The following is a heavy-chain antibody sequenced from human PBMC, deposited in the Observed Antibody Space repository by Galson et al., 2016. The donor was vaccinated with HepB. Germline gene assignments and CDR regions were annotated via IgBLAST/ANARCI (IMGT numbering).Heavy chain of an antibody. Sequence: SLRLSCAAYGFNFSRYALHWVRQAPGKGLEYVSAISSNGGTTYYADSVKGRFTISRDNFKNTLYLQMSSLRAEDTAVYYCVKDFDYVWGSFRFQTKYYFDYWGQGTLVTFSS. CDR2: ISSNGGTT. V-gene: IGHV3-64D*06. CDR1: GFNFSRYA. D-gene: IGHD3-16*02. J-gene: IGHJ4*02. CDR3: VKDFDYVWGSFRFQTKYYFDY.